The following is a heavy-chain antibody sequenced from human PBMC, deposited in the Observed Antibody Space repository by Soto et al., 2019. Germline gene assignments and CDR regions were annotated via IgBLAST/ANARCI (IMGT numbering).Heavy chain of an antibody. V-gene: IGHV3-7*01. CDR3: ARERFEYSSSLFAYDYYYIDV. CDR2: IKQDGSEK. CDR1: GFTFSSYW. J-gene: IGHJ6*03. Sequence: GGSLRLSCAASGFTFSSYWMSWVRQAPGKGLEWVANIKQDGSEKYYVDSVKGRFTISRDNAKNSLYLQMNSLRAEDTAVYYCARERFEYSSSLFAYDYYYIDVWGKGTTVTVSS. D-gene: IGHD6-6*01.